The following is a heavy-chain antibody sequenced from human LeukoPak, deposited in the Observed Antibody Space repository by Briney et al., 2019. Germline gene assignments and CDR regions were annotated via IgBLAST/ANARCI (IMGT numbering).Heavy chain of an antibody. CDR1: GYTFTGYY. Sequence: ASVKVSCKASGYTFTGYYMHWVRQAPGQGLEWMGWINPNSGGTNYAQKFQGRVTMNRDTSISTAYMELSRLRSDDTAVYYCARETVNYYDSSGYPWYNWFDPWGQGTLVTVSS. J-gene: IGHJ5*02. CDR2: INPNSGGT. V-gene: IGHV1-2*02. D-gene: IGHD3-22*01. CDR3: ARETVNYYDSSGYPWYNWFDP.